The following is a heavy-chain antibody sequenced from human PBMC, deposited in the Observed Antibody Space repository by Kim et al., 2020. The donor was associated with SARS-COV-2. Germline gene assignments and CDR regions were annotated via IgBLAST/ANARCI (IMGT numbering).Heavy chain of an antibody. J-gene: IGHJ4*02. V-gene: IGHV3-23*01. CDR3: EVYSKSSPTDH. CDR1: GFTFSSYA. Sequence: GGSLRLSCAASGFTFSSYAMRWVRQAPGKGLEWVSAISGSGDWTYHADSVKGRLTISRDNSKNTLYLQMDSLRAEDTAIYYCEVYSKSSPTDHWGPGTLVTISS. CDR2: ISGSGDWT. D-gene: IGHD5-12*01.